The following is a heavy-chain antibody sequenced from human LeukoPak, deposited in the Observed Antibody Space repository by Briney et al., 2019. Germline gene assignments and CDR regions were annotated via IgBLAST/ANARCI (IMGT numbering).Heavy chain of an antibody. CDR2: ISGSGGST. CDR1: GFTFSSYA. V-gene: IGHV3-23*01. Sequence: GGSLRLSCAASGFTFSSYAMSWVRQAPGKGLEWVSAISGSGGSTYYADSVKGRFTISRDNSKNTLYLQMNSLRAEDTAVYYCAKFGVVVPAANYFDYWGQGTLVTVSS. J-gene: IGHJ4*02. CDR3: AKFGVVVPAANYFDY. D-gene: IGHD2-2*01.